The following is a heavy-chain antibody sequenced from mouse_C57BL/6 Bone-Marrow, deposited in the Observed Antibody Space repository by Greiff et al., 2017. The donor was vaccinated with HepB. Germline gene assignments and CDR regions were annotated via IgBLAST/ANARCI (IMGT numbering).Heavy chain of an antibody. CDR3: ARPGLRHFDY. CDR1: GYTFTSYW. Sequence: QVHVKQPGAELVKPGASVKLSCKASGYTFTSYWMQWVKQRPGQGLEWIGEIDPSDSYTNYNQKFKGKATLTVDTSSSTAYMQLSSLTSEDSAVYYCARPGLRHFDYWGQGTTLTVSS. D-gene: IGHD1-2*01. J-gene: IGHJ2*01. V-gene: IGHV1-50*01. CDR2: IDPSDSYT.